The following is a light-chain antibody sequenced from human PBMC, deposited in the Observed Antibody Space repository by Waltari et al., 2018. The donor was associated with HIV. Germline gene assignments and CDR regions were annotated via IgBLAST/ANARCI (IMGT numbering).Light chain of an antibody. CDR3: HSRDSSGSHVV. J-gene: IGLJ2*01. V-gene: IGLV3-19*01. CDR2: GRN. Sequence: SKLNQNTSMSVDLRQTVRITSQGKSIRRYNESWYKQKSGQAPVVVVFGRNYRPTGIPARFSGSSSGNTATLTITGAQADDEADYYCHSRDSSGSHVVFGGGTKVTVL. CDR1: SIRRYN.